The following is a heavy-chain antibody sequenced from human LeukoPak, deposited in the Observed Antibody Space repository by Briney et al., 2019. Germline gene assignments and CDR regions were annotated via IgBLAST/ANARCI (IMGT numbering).Heavy chain of an antibody. D-gene: IGHD3-22*01. CDR1: GFTFSSYG. CDR3: AKGAPITMIVVVIHYFDY. J-gene: IGHJ4*02. CDR2: ISYDGSNK. Sequence: PGRSLRLSCAASGFTFSSYGMHWVRQAPGKGLEWVAVISYDGSNKYYADSVKGRFTISRDNSKNTPYLQMNSLRAEDTAVYYCAKGAPITMIVVVIHYFDYWGQGTLVTVSS. V-gene: IGHV3-30*18.